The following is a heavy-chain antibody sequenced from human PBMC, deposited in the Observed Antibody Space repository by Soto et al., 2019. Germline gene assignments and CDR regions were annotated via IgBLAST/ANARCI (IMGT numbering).Heavy chain of an antibody. CDR1: GFTFSDYS. CDR3: AKRGSSMPDRPGNYFDS. V-gene: IGHV3-23*01. CDR2: ITGSRGKT. J-gene: IGHJ4*02. Sequence: LRLSCAASGFTFSDYSMHWVRQAPGKGLEWVSVITGSRGKTYYADSVKGRFTISRDNSKNTLYLQMSSLRVSDTAIYYCAKRGSSMPDRPGNYFDSWGQGTLVTVSS. D-gene: IGHD6-6*01.